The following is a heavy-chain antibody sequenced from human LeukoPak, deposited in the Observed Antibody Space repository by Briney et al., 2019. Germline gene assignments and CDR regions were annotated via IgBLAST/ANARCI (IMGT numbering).Heavy chain of an antibody. CDR2: IYYSGST. D-gene: IGHD1-7*01. CDR1: GGSIGSSGYY. V-gene: IGHV4-39*01. CDR3: ASLNWNSRTRFDP. J-gene: IGHJ5*02. Sequence: SETLSLTCTVSGGSIGSSGYYWGWIRQPPGKGLEWIGSIYYSGSTYYNPSLKSRVTISVDTSKNQFSLKLSSLTAADTAVYYCASLNWNSRTRFDPWGQGTLVTVPS.